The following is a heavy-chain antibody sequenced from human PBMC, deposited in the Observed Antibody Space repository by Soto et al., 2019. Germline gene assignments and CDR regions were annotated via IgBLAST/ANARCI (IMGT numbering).Heavy chain of an antibody. CDR3: AKMAFYGMDV. Sequence: EVQLVESGGGLVQPGGSLRLSCAASGFIIDDYAMHWVRQAPGKGLEWVSAISWDSDDIAYAGSVKGRFTISRDNAKNSLYLQMNSLRAEDTALYHCAKMAFYGMDVWGQGTTVTVSS. CDR1: GFIIDDYA. V-gene: IGHV3-9*01. CDR2: ISWDSDDI. J-gene: IGHJ6*02.